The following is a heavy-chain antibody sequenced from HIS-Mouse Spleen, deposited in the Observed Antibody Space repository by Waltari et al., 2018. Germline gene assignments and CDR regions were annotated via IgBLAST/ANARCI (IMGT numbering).Heavy chain of an antibody. CDR2: IYYSGST. CDR3: AREIPYSSSWYDWYFDL. D-gene: IGHD6-13*01. Sequence: QLQLQESGPGLVKPAETLSLTCPVSGGSIISSSYYLGWIRQPPGKRLEWIGSIYYSGSTYYNPSLKSRVTISVDTSKNQFSLKLSSVTAADTAVYYCAREIPYSSSWYDWYFDLWGRGTLVTVSS. J-gene: IGHJ2*01. V-gene: IGHV4-39*07. CDR1: GGSIISSSYY.